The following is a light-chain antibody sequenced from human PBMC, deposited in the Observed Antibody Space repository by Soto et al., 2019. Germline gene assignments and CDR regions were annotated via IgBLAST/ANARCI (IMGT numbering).Light chain of an antibody. J-gene: IGLJ1*01. CDR1: SSDVGGYNY. CDR2: EVS. CDR3: GSYTSTSTRV. V-gene: IGLV2-14*01. Sequence: QSALTQPAFVSGSPGQSITISCTGTSSDVGGYNYVSWYQHPPGKAPNLMISEVSNRPSGVSNRFSGSKSGNTASLTSSGLQAEDEDYYYCGSYTSTSTRVFGTGTKVTVL.